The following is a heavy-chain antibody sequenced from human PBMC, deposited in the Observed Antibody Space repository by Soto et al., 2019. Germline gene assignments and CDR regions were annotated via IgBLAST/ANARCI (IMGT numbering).Heavy chain of an antibody. D-gene: IGHD1-1*01. Sequence: GGSLRLSCAASAFTFRSKTMSWVRQAPGKGLEWVSSISGSGDSIYYADSVKGRFTTSRDNAENSLYLQMSSLRAEDTAVYYCARGIDSATTRTASDSWGQGTLVTVSS. V-gene: IGHV3-21*01. CDR1: AFTFRSKT. CDR2: ISGSGDSI. J-gene: IGHJ4*02. CDR3: ARGIDSATTRTASDS.